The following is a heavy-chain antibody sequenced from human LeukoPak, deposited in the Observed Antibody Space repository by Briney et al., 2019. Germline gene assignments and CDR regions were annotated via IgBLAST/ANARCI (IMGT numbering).Heavy chain of an antibody. CDR2: IYHSGRT. CDR1: GYSISSGYY. D-gene: IGHD1-26*01. CDR3: ARDVVGATGGFDY. Sequence: SETLSLTCTVSGYSISSGYYWGWIRQPPGQGLEWIGTIYHSGRTYYNPSLKSRVTISVDTSKNQFSLKLGSVTAADTAVYYCARDVVGATGGFDYWGQGTLVTVSS. J-gene: IGHJ4*02. V-gene: IGHV4-38-2*02.